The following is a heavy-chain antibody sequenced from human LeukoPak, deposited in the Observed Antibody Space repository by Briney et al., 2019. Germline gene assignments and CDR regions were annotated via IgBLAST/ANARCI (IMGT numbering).Heavy chain of an antibody. CDR1: GFTFSSYE. V-gene: IGHV3-48*03. Sequence: GGSLRLSCAASGFTFSSYEMNWVRQAPGKGLEWVSYISSSGSTIYYADSVKGRFTISRDNAKNSLYLQMNSLRAEDTAVYYCARDRSGYSGYDFFDYWGQGALVTVSS. CDR2: ISSSGSTI. CDR3: ARDRSGYSGYDFFDY. D-gene: IGHD5-12*01. J-gene: IGHJ4*02.